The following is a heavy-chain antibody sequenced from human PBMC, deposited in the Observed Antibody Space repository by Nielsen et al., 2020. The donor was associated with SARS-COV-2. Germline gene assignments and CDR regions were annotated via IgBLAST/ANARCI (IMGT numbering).Heavy chain of an antibody. D-gene: IGHD3-22*01. CDR1: GGSFSGYY. V-gene: IGHV4-34*01. CDR2: INHSGST. J-gene: IGHJ4*02. CDR3: ASRLYYYDSSGYPLD. Sequence: SETLSLTCAVYGGSFSGYYWSWIRQPPGKGLEWIGEINHSGSTYYNPSLKSRVTISVDTSKNQFSLKLSSVTAADTAVYYCASRLYYYDSSGYPLDWGQGTLVTVSS.